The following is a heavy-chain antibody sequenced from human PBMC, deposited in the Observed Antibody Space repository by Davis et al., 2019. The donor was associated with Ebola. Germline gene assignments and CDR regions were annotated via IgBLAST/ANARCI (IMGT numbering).Heavy chain of an antibody. CDR3: ARDQGIAVAGLYYYYYGMDV. CDR2: IWYDGSNK. V-gene: IGHV3-33*01. D-gene: IGHD6-19*01. Sequence: GESLKISCAASGFTFSSYGMHWVRQAPGKGLEWVAVIWYDGSNKYYADSVKGRFTISRDNSKNTLYLQMNSLRAEDTAVYYCARDQGIAVAGLYYYYYGMDVWGKGTTVTVSS. J-gene: IGHJ6*04. CDR1: GFTFSSYG.